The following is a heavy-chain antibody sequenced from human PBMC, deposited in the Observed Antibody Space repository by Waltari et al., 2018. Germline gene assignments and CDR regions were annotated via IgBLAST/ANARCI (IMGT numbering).Heavy chain of an antibody. CDR1: GYTFTSYA. CDR2: INAGNGNT. V-gene: IGHV1-3*01. D-gene: IGHD3-16*01. Sequence: QVQLVQSGAEVKKPGASVKVSCKASGYTFTSYAMHWVRQAPGQRLERMGWINAGNGNTKYSQKFQGRVTITRDTSASTAYMELSSLRSEDTAVYYCARLGPYDTNDYWGQGTLVTVSS. J-gene: IGHJ4*02. CDR3: ARLGPYDTNDY.